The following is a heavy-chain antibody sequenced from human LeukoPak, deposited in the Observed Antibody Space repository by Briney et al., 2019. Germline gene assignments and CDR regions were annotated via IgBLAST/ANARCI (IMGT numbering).Heavy chain of an antibody. CDR2: MNPNSGNT. V-gene: IGHV1-8*01. CDR3: ARASRGYCSSTSCYWGNWFDP. J-gene: IGHJ5*02. Sequence: ASVKVSCKASGYTFTSYDINWVRQATGQGLEWMGWMNPNSGNTGYAQKFQGRVTMTRNTSISTAYMELSSLRSEDTAVYYCARASRGYCSSTSCYWGNWFDPWGQGTLVTVSS. CDR1: GYTFTSYD. D-gene: IGHD2-2*01.